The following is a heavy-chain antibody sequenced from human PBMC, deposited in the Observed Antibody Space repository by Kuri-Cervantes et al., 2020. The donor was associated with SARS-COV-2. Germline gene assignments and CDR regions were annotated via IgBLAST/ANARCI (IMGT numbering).Heavy chain of an antibody. CDR2: IYCSGST. CDR1: GGSISSSSYY. J-gene: IGHJ6*03. Sequence: SETLSLTCTVPGGSISSSSYYWGWIRQPPGKGLEWIGSIYCSGSTYCNPTLKSRLTISVDTSKNQFTLKLTSVTAAVTAVYYCVKIGGSGPASRYDYYYYMDVWGKGTTVTVSS. D-gene: IGHD2-15*01. CDR3: VKIGGSGPASRYDYYYYMDV. V-gene: IGHV4-39*06.